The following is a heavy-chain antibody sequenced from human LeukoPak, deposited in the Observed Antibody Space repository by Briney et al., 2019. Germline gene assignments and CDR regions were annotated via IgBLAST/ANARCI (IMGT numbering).Heavy chain of an antibody. D-gene: IGHD3-3*01. V-gene: IGHV4-59*01. CDR2: IYYSGST. Sequence: SETLSLTCTVSGGSISSYYWSWIRQPPGKGLEWIGYIYYSGSTNYNPSLKSRVTISVDTSKNQFSLKLSSVTAADTAVCYCARENDFWSGSPYFDYWGQGTLVTVSS. CDR3: ARENDFWSGSPYFDY. CDR1: GGSISSYY. J-gene: IGHJ4*02.